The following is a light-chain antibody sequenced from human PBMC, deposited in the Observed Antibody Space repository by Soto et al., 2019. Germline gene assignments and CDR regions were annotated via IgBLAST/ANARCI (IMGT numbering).Light chain of an antibody. Sequence: DIVMTQSPDSLAVSLGERATINCKSSQSVLYSSNKKNDLAWYQQKSGQSPKVLIYWASTRESGVPDRFSGSGSGTDFTLTISSLQAEDAAVYYCQQSYSTPLTFGQGTKVEIK. CDR1: QSVLYSSNKKND. CDR3: QQSYSTPLT. V-gene: IGKV4-1*01. CDR2: WAS. J-gene: IGKJ1*01.